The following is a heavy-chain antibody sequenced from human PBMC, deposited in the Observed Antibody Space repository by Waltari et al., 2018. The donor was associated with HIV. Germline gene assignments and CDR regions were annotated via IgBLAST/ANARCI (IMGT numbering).Heavy chain of an antibody. V-gene: IGHV1-2*06. J-gene: IGHJ6*02. CDR2: INPNSGGT. CDR1: GYTFTGSY. CDR3: AREGARMTTMIYYYYGMDV. Sequence: QVQLVQSGAEVKKPGASVKVSCKASGYTFTGSYMPWVRQAPGQGLEWMGRINPNSGGTNYAQQFQGRVTMTRDTSISTAYMELSRLRSDDTAVYYCAREGARMTTMIYYYYGMDVWGQGTTVTVSS. D-gene: IGHD4-4*01.